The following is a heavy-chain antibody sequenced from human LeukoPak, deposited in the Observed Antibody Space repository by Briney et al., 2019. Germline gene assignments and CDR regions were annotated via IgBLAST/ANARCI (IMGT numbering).Heavy chain of an antibody. CDR1: GFTFNNYA. CDR2: ISWNSGSI. Sequence: PGGSLRLSCAASGFTFNNYAMHWVRQAAGEVLEWVSGISWNSGSIGYADSVKGRFTISRDNAKNSLYLQMNSLRAEDTALYYCAKDRADSSGYYYDYWGQGTLVTVSS. V-gene: IGHV3-9*01. D-gene: IGHD3-22*01. J-gene: IGHJ4*02. CDR3: AKDRADSSGYYYDY.